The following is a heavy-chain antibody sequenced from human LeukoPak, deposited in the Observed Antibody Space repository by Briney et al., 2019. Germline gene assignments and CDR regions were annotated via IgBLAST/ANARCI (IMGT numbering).Heavy chain of an antibody. CDR3: ARAKVKGPTGWFDP. CDR2: ITSSSRYT. V-gene: IGHV3-11*06. CDR1: GFTFSDYY. J-gene: IGHJ5*02. Sequence: GGSLRLSCAASGFTFSDYYMGLIRQAPGKGLGWVSYITSSSRYTNYADSVKGRFTISRDNAQNSLYLQMNSLRGEDTAVYYCARAKVKGPTGWFDPWGQGTLVSVSS. D-gene: IGHD1-14*01.